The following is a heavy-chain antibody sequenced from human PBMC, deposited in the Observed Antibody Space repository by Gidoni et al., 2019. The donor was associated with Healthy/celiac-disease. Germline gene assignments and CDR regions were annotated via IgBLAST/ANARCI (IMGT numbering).Heavy chain of an antibody. V-gene: IGHV4-61*02. CDR3: ARDANYDYVWGSYQSHYGMDV. Sequence: QVQLQESGPGLVKPSQTLSLTCTVSGGSISSGSYYWSWSRQPAGKGLEWIGRIYPSGSTHYHPSLQRRVTISVDTSKHQFSLKLSSVTAADTAVYYCARDANYDYVWGSYQSHYGMDVWGQGTTVTVSS. D-gene: IGHD3-16*02. CDR1: GGSISSGSYY. J-gene: IGHJ6*02. CDR2: IYPSGST.